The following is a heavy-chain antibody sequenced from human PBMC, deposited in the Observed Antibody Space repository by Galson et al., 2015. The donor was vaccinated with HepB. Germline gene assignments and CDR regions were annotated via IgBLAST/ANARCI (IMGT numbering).Heavy chain of an antibody. CDR2: TYYRSKWHN. V-gene: IGHV6-1*01. Sequence: CAISGDSVSSNSAAWNWIRQSPSRGLEWLGRTYYRSKWHNDYAVSVKSRITIKSDTSKNQFSLQLNSVTPEDTAVYYCARDPSNWDNYFDYWGQGTLVTVSS. CDR3: ARDPSNWDNYFDY. D-gene: IGHD7-27*01. J-gene: IGHJ4*02. CDR1: GDSVSSNSAA.